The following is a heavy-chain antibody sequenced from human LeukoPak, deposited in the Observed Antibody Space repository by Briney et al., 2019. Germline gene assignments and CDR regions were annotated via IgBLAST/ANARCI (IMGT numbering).Heavy chain of an antibody. Sequence: PSETLSLTCAVYGGSFSGYYWSWIRQPPGKGLEWIGEINRSGSTNYNPSLKSRVTISVDTSKNQFSLKLSSVTAADTAVYYCARGRRYCSSTSCYTQKAYYFDYWGQGTLVTVSS. D-gene: IGHD2-2*02. CDR3: ARGRRYCSSTSCYTQKAYYFDY. CDR2: INRSGST. J-gene: IGHJ4*02. CDR1: GGSFSGYY. V-gene: IGHV4-34*01.